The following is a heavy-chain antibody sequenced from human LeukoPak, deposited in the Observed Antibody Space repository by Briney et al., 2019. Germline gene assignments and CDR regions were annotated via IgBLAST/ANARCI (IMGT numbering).Heavy chain of an antibody. D-gene: IGHD6-13*01. V-gene: IGHV1-2*02. CDR2: FDPNSGGT. CDR1: GYTFTADY. CDR3: ARGPSEEQQLVPHFDY. Sequence: SVKASSTPSGYTFTADYIPWGGEAPGPQGESRRWFDPNSGGTNYAQKFQGRVTMTRDTYISTAYMELSRLRSDDTAVYYCARGPSEEQQLVPHFDYWGQGTLVTVSS. J-gene: IGHJ4*02.